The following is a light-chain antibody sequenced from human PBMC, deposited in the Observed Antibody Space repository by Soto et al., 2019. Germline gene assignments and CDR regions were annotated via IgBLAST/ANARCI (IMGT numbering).Light chain of an antibody. J-gene: IGKJ1*01. CDR1: QSVGSW. V-gene: IGKV1-5*01. Sequence: DLQMTQSPSTLSASVGDRVTITCRASQSVGSWLAWYQQKPGKAPKLLIYDASNLESGVPSRFSGSGSGTEFTLTISSLQPDDFATYYCQQYNAYSTFGQGTRVEIK. CDR2: DAS. CDR3: QQYNAYST.